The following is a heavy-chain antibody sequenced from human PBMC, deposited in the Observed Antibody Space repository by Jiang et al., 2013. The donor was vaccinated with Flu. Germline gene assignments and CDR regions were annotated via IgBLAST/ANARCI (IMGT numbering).Heavy chain of an antibody. J-gene: IGHJ4*02. V-gene: IGHV4-59*08. CDR3: ARHLTTVTTGLGY. D-gene: IGHD4-17*01. CDR2: IYYSGST. CDR1: GGSISSYY. Sequence: GSGLVKPSETLSLTCTVSGGSISSYYWSWIRQPPGKGLEWIGYIYYSGSTNYNPSLKSRVTISVDTSKNQFSLKVRSVTAADMAVYYCARHLTTVTTGLGYWGQGTLVTVSS.